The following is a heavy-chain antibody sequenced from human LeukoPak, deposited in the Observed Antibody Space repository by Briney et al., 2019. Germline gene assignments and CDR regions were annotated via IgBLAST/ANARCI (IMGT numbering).Heavy chain of an antibody. V-gene: IGHV1-2*02. Sequence: ASVEVSCKASGYTFTGYYMHWVRQAPGQGLEWMGWINPNSGGTNYAQKFQGRVTMTRDTSISTAYMELSRLRSDDTAVYYCARGPNIVVVPAAGFDYWGQGTLVTVSS. CDR1: GYTFTGYY. D-gene: IGHD2-2*01. CDR3: ARGPNIVVVPAAGFDY. CDR2: INPNSGGT. J-gene: IGHJ4*02.